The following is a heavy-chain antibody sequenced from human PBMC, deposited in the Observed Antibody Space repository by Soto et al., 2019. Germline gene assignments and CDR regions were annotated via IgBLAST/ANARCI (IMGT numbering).Heavy chain of an antibody. CDR2: ISSSSSYI. V-gene: IGHV3-21*01. D-gene: IGHD6-13*01. CDR3: AREGIAAALDY. J-gene: IGHJ4*02. Sequence: EVQLVESGGGLVKPGGSLRLSCAASGFTFSSYSMNWVRQAPGKGLEWVSSISSSSSYIYYADSVKGRFTISRDNAKNSLYLQVNSLRAEATAVYYCAREGIAAALDYWGQGTLLCVSS. CDR1: GFTFSSYS.